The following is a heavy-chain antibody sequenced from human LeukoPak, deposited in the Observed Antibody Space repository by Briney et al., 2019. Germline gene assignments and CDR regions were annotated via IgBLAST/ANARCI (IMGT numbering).Heavy chain of an antibody. CDR3: ARDRSSDYYYMDV. Sequence: SVKVSCKASGGTFSSYAISWVRQAPGQGLEWMGGIIPIFGTANYAQKFQGRVTIATDESTSTAYMELSSLRSEDTAVYYCARDRSSDYYYMDVWGKGTTVSVSS. CDR2: IIPIFGTA. D-gene: IGHD6-6*01. J-gene: IGHJ6*03. V-gene: IGHV1-69*05. CDR1: GGTFSSYA.